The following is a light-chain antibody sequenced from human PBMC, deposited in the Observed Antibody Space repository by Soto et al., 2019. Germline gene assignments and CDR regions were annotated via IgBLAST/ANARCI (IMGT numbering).Light chain of an antibody. CDR1: QSISSW. CDR2: KAS. J-gene: IGKJ1*01. V-gene: IGKV1-5*03. CDR3: HQYDIVSLT. Sequence: DIPMTQSPSTLSASVGDRVIITCRASQSISSWLAWYQQKPGKAPNLLIYKASTLKSGVPSWFSGSVSGTEFTLPISSLQPDDFATYYCHQYDIVSLTFGQGTKVEIK.